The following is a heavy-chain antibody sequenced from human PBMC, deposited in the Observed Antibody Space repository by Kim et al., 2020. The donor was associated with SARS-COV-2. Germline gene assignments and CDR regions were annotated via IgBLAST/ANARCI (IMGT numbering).Heavy chain of an antibody. J-gene: IGHJ4*02. Sequence: ASVKVSCKASGYTFTSYFMHWVRQAPGQGLEWMGIINTSDGITNYAQKFQGRATMTRDTSTSTVYMELSSLRSEDTAGYYCTKYSGRNTFDYCGQGTLV. CDR2: INTSDGIT. CDR1: GYTFTSYF. D-gene: IGHD1-26*01. CDR3: TKYSGRNTFDY. V-gene: IGHV1-46*01.